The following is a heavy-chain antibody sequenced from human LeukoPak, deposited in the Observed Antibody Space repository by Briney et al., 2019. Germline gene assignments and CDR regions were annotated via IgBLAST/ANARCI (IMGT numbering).Heavy chain of an antibody. CDR1: GGSFSGYY. V-gene: IGHV4-34*01. CDR2: IYYSGST. CDR3: ASLALWGVGIQYYFDY. D-gene: IGHD1-26*01. J-gene: IGHJ4*02. Sequence: SETLSLTCAVYGGSFSGYYWSWIRQPPGKGLEWIGSIYYSGSTYYNPSLKSRVTISVDTSKNQFSLKLSSVTAADTAVYYCASLALWGVGIQYYFDYWGQGTLVTVSS.